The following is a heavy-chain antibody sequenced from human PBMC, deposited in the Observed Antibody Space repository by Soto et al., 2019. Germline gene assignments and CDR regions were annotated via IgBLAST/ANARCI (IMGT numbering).Heavy chain of an antibody. CDR2: IFHSGST. J-gene: IGHJ5*02. CDR3: ARALGSSGYHGWFDP. CDR1: GGSISRSTW. Sequence: PSEALSLTCTVSGGSISRSTWWSWVRQPPGKGLEWIGEIFHSGSTNYNPSLKSRVTISVDKSKNQFSLRLSSVTAADTAVYYCARALGSSGYHGWFDPWGQGTLVTVSS. D-gene: IGHD3-22*01. V-gene: IGHV4-4*02.